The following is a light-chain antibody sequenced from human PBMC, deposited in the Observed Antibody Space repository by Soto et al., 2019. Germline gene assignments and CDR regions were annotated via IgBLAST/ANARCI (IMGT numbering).Light chain of an antibody. J-gene: IGLJ2*01. CDR1: SSDVGNYNL. V-gene: IGLV2-23*03. Sequence: QSALTQPASVSGSPGQSITISCTGTSSDVGNYNLVSWYQQHPGKAPKLMIYEGSKRPSGISHRFSGSKSGNTASLTISGLQPEDEADSYCCSYAGSSTFVVFGGGTKLTVL. CDR3: CSYAGSSTFVV. CDR2: EGS.